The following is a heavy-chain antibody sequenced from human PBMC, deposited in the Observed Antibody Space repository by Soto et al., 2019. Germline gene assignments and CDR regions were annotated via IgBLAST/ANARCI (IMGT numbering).Heavy chain of an antibody. J-gene: IGHJ4*02. CDR1: GYTFTSYG. Sequence: GASVKVSCKASGYTFTSYGFSWVRQAPGQRLEWLGWIISVNDKTLYSPKFQGRLAITRDTSANTAYMDLYSLRSEDSAVYYCARGRRSCTGNNCYTDFDFGGQGSLVTVSS. CDR3: ARGRRSCTGNNCYTDFDF. D-gene: IGHD2-2*02. V-gene: IGHV1-3*01. CDR2: IISVNDKT.